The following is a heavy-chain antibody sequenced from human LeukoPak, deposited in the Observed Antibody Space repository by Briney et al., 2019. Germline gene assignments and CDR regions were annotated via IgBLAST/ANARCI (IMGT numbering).Heavy chain of an antibody. CDR3: AHRLKTRGGFDP. CDR2: IYWNDDK. Sequence: SGPTLVKPTQTLTLTCTFSGFSLSTSGVGVSWIRQPPGEALEWLALIYWNDDKRYRPSLKSRLAITRDTSKNQVVLTMTNMDPVDTATYYCAHRLKTRGGFDPWGQGTRVTVSS. CDR1: GFSLSTSGVG. V-gene: IGHV2-5*01. D-gene: IGHD3-10*01. J-gene: IGHJ5*02.